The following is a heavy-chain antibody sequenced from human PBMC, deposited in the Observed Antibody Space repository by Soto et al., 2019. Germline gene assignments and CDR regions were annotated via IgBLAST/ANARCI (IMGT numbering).Heavy chain of an antibody. J-gene: IGHJ6*02. CDR3: AREQQLVGYYYYGMDV. CDR1: GFTFSSYG. CDR2: IWYDGSNK. D-gene: IGHD6-13*01. Sequence: GGSLRLSCAASGFTFSSYGMHWVRQAPGKGLEWVAVIWYDGSNKYYADSVKGRFTISRDNSKNTLYLQMNSLRAEDTAVYYCAREQQLVGYYYYGMDVWGQGTTVTVSS. V-gene: IGHV3-33*01.